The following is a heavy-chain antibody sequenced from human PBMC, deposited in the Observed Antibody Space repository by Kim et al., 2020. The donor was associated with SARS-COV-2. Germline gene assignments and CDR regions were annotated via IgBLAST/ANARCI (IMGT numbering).Heavy chain of an antibody. CDR3: ARDRVVVVITYPSYYYYGMDV. Sequence: ASVKVSCKASGYTFTSYYMHWVRQAPGQGLEWMGIINPSGGSTSYAQKFQGRVTMTRDTSTSTVYMELSSLRSEDTAVYYCARDRVVVVITYPSYYYYGMDVWGQGTTVTVSS. CDR1: GYTFTSYY. V-gene: IGHV1-46*01. J-gene: IGHJ6*02. D-gene: IGHD3-22*01. CDR2: INPSGGST.